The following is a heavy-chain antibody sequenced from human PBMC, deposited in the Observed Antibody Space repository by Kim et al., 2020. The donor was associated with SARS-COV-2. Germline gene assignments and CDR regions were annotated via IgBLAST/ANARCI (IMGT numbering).Heavy chain of an antibody. Sequence: ASVKVSCKASGYTFTSYAMHWVRQAPGQRLEWMGWINAGNGNTKYSQKFQGRVTITRDTSASTAYMELSSLRSEDTAVYYCAKFGFAGGYSGYDPNVDPLENYYYGMDVWGQGTTVTVSS. D-gene: IGHD5-12*01. CDR3: AKFGFAGGYSGYDPNVDPLENYYYGMDV. CDR2: INAGNGNT. CDR1: GYTFTSYA. J-gene: IGHJ6*02. V-gene: IGHV1-3*01.